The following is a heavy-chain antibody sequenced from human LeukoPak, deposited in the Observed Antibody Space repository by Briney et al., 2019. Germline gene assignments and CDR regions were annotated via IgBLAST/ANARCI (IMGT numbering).Heavy chain of an antibody. J-gene: IGHJ4*02. CDR3: ARVTGYMIEDYFDY. CDR1: GGSISSYY. CDR2: IYYSGST. Sequence: PSETLSLTCAVSGGSISSYYWSWIRQPPGKGLEWIGYIYYSGSTNYKPSLKSRVTISVETSKNQFSLKLRSVTAADTAVYYCARVTGYMIEDYFDYWSQGTLVTVSS. D-gene: IGHD3-22*01. V-gene: IGHV4-59*01.